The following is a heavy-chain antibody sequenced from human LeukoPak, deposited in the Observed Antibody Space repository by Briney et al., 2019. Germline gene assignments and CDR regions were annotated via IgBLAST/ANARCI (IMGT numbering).Heavy chain of an antibody. CDR3: AKDIGSYF. V-gene: IGHV3-23*01. CDR2: ISGSGGST. Sequence: GGSLRLSCEASGFTFSSHWMHWVRQAPGKGLEWVSAISGSGGSTYYADSVKGRFTISRDNSKNTLYLQMNSLRAEDTAVYYCAKDIGSYFWGQGTLVTVSS. J-gene: IGHJ4*02. D-gene: IGHD1-26*01. CDR1: GFTFSSHW.